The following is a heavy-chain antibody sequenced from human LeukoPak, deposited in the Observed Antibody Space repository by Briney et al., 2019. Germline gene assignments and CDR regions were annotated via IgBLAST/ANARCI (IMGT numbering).Heavy chain of an antibody. CDR2: INWNGGST. J-gene: IGHJ3*02. CDR3: ARSVAATLSDAFDI. V-gene: IGHV3-20*04. D-gene: IGHD2-15*01. CDR1: GFTFSSYS. Sequence: GGSLRLSCAASGFTFSSYSMNWVRQAPGKGLEWVSGINWNGGSTGYADSVKGRFTISRDNAKNSLYLQMNSLRAEDTAVYYCARSVAATLSDAFDIWGQGTMVTVSS.